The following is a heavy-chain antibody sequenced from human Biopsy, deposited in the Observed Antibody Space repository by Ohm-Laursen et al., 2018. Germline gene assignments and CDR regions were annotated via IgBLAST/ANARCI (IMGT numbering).Heavy chain of an antibody. J-gene: IGHJ6*02. CDR3: TRATNSTGWPYYYFYGMDI. Sequence: SDTLSLTCTVSGGSVNSYSWSWIRQTPGKGLEWIGYVYYSGTTTYNPSLRSRVTISVDTSMNQISLRLQSVTAADTAIYYCTRATNSTGWPYYYFYGMDIWGQGTTVTVSS. CDR1: GGSVNSYS. V-gene: IGHV4-59*02. D-gene: IGHD2/OR15-2a*01. CDR2: VYYSGTT.